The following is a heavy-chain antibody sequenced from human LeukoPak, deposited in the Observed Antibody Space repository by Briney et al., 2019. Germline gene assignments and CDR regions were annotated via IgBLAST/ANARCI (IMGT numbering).Heavy chain of an antibody. CDR1: GGSFSGYY. D-gene: IGHD3-3*01. V-gene: IGHV4-34*12. J-gene: IGHJ3*01. CDR3: ARAISDFWSGYPSGGAFDL. CDR2: IIQSGRI. Sequence: SETLSLTCAVYGGSFSGYYWIWIRQPPGKGLEYIGEIIQSGRINFNPSLKSRVTISLDTSKNQFSLRLSSVTAADTAVYYCARAISDFWSGYPSGGAFDLWGQGTMVTVSS.